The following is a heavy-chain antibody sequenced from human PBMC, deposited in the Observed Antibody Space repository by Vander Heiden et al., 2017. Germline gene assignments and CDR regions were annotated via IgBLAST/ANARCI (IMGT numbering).Heavy chain of an antibody. J-gene: IGHJ4*02. CDR1: GITFSSYA. Sequence: EVQLFEYGGGLVQPGGSLRLSCAASGITFSSYAMSWAPQAPGKGLEWVSAISGSGGSTYYADSVKGRFTISRDNSKNTLYLQMNSLRAEDTAVYYCAKDGGIAAAGPDYWGQGTLVTVSS. CDR3: AKDGGIAAAGPDY. CDR2: ISGSGGST. V-gene: IGHV3-23*01. D-gene: IGHD6-13*01.